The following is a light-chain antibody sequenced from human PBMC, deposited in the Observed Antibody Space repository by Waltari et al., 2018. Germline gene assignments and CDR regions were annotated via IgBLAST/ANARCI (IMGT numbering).Light chain of an antibody. CDR3: AAWDDSLSGLV. CDR2: KNN. Sequence: QSVLTQPPSASGTPGQKVTISCNGSSSNIGSNYVYWYQQFPGTAPKLLIFKNNHRPAGFPDRFSASKAGTSASLAINGLRAEDGAGYYGAAWDDSLSGLVLGGGTKVTVL. J-gene: IGLJ3*02. V-gene: IGLV1-47*01. CDR1: SSNIGSNY.